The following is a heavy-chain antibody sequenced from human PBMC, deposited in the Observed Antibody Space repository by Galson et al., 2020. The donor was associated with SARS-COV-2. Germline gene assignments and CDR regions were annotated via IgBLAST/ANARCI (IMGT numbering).Heavy chain of an antibody. V-gene: IGHV3-33*01. D-gene: IGHD3-22*01. CDR1: GFTFSSYG. CDR3: ARDFGFNYYDSSGRDY. J-gene: IGHJ4*02. Sequence: GESLKISCAASGFTFSSYGMHWVRQAPGKGLEWVAVIWYDGSNKYYADSVKGRFTISRDNSKNTLYLQMNSLRAEDTAVYYCARDFGFNYYDSSGRDYWGQGTLVTVSS. CDR2: IWYDGSNK.